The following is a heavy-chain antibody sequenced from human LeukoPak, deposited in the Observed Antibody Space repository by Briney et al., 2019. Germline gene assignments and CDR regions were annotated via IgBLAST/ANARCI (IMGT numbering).Heavy chain of an antibody. D-gene: IGHD3-10*01. V-gene: IGHV4-34*01. CDR2: INHSGST. CDR1: GRSLSGYY. J-gene: IGHJ4*02. Sequence: PSETLSLTCAVYGRSLSGYYWSWIRQPPGKGLEWIREINHSGSTNYNPSLKSRVTISVDTSKNQFSLKLSSVTAADTAVYYCASGRRHGSGSYYNEGITFDYWGQGTLVTVSS. CDR3: ASGRRHGSGSYYNEGITFDY.